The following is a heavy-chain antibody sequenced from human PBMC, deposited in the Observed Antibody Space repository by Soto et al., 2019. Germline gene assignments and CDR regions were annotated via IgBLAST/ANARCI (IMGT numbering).Heavy chain of an antibody. J-gene: IGHJ6*02. V-gene: IGHV4-30-2*06. D-gene: IGHD3-16*01. CDR1: GGSITSGGYS. CDR3: ARAFYVVAL. CDR2: IYQSGSA. Sequence: TLSLTCTVSGGSITSGGYSWSWIRQSPGQGLEWIGYIYQSGSAFYNPSLKTRATILVDRSKNQFSLNLTSVTAADAAVYYCARAFYVVALWGQGNRVTVAS.